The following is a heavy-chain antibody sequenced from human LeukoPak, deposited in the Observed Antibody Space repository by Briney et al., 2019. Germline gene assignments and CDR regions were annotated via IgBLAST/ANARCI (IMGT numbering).Heavy chain of an antibody. J-gene: IGHJ4*02. CDR2: IFPRDSDT. CDR3: ARQTGRPYYYGSGSYYDLDY. CDR1: GYSFTTYW. D-gene: IGHD3-10*01. V-gene: IGHV5-51*01. Sequence: GESLKISCKTSGYSFTTYWIAWVRQMPGRGLEWMGIIFPRDSDTIYSPSFEGQVTFSVDKSITTAYLEWTGLKASDTAMYYCARQTGRPYYYGSGSYYDLDYWGQGTLVTVSS.